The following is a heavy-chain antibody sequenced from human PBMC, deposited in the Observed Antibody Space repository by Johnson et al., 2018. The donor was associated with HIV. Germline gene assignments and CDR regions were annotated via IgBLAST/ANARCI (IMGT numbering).Heavy chain of an antibody. V-gene: IGHV3-9*01. CDR1: GFTFDDYA. CDR2: ISWNSGSI. CDR3: AREPMDCGGDCWGVFDL. J-gene: IGHJ3*01. Sequence: VQLVESGGGLVQPGRSLRLSCAASGFTFDDYAMHWVRQAPGKGLEWVSGISWNSGSIGYADSVTGRFTISRDNAKNSLYLQMNSLRAEDTALYYCAREPMDCGGDCWGVFDLWGQGTMVTVSS. D-gene: IGHD2-21*02.